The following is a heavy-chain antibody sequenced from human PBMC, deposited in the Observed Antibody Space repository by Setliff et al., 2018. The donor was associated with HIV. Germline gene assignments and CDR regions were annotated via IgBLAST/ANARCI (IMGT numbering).Heavy chain of an antibody. J-gene: IGHJ3*02. Sequence: GASVKVSCKASGYTFTSYYLHWVRQAPGQGLEWMGLINPSGGSTTYAQKSLGRVTLTRDTSTSTVYMELSSLRSEDTAVYYCARGPWIQLWSSELDAFDIWGQGTMVTVSS. D-gene: IGHD5-18*01. CDR2: INPSGGST. CDR3: ARGPWIQLWSSELDAFDI. V-gene: IGHV1-46*01. CDR1: GYTFTSYY.